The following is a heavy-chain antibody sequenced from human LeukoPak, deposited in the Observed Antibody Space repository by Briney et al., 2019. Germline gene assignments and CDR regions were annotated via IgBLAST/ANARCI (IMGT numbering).Heavy chain of an antibody. CDR3: AKGYDYRSGAGSFDY. CDR2: ISYDGNHK. Sequence: PGGSLRLSCAASGFSFSTYGMHWVRQAPGKGLEWVAVISYDGNHKYYADSVKGRFTISRDNSKNTLYLQMNGLRADDTAVYYCAKGYDYRSGAGSFDYWGQGTLGTVSS. V-gene: IGHV3-30*18. J-gene: IGHJ4*02. D-gene: IGHD3-10*01. CDR1: GFSFSTYG.